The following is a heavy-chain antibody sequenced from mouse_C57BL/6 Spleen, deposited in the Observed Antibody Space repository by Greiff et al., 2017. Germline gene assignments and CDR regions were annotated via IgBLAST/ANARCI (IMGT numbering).Heavy chain of an antibody. CDR2: IDPSDSET. V-gene: IGHV1-52*01. J-gene: IGHJ2*01. CDR3: ARSPPYYGSSFYFDY. CDR1: GYTFTSYW. Sequence: QVHVKQPGAELVRPGSSVKLSCKASGYTFTSYWMHWVKQRPIQGLEWIGNIDPSDSETHYNQKFKDKATLTVDKSSSTAYMQLSSLTSEDSAVYYCARSPPYYGSSFYFDYWGQGTTLTVSS. D-gene: IGHD1-1*01.